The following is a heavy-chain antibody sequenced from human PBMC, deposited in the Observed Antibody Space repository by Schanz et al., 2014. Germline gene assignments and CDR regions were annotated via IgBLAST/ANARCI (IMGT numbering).Heavy chain of an antibody. Sequence: VQLVESGGGVVQPGRSLRLSCAASGFTFSSYAMSWVRQAPGKGLEWVSYVSRSTPDIYYADSVKGRFTMSRDNAKNSVFLQMNSLRAEDTAVYYCARPPHDSSGYYPFDYWGQGTLVTVSS. V-gene: IGHV3-48*01. CDR1: GFTFSSYA. J-gene: IGHJ4*02. CDR3: ARPPHDSSGYYPFDY. D-gene: IGHD3-22*01. CDR2: VSRSTPDI.